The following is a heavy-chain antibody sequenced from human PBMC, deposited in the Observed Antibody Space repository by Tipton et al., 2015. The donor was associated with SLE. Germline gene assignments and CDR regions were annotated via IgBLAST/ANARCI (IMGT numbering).Heavy chain of an antibody. CDR2: IYSGGST. V-gene: IGHV3-53*01. J-gene: IGHJ6*03. D-gene: IGHD6-6*01. CDR1: GFTVSSYY. Sequence: SLRLSCAASGFTVSSYYMSWVRQAPGKGLEWVSVIYSGGSTYYADSVKGRITISRDNSKNTLFLQMNSLRAEDTAVYYCARGGSSSSYYYYYMDVWGKGTTVTVSS. CDR3: ARGGSSSSYYYYYMDV.